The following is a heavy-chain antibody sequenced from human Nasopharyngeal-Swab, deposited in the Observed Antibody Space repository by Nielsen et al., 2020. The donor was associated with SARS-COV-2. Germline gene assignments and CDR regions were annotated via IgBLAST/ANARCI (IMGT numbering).Heavy chain of an antibody. J-gene: IGHJ5*02. CDR3: AKDSGAGFCSGGSCFPTNH. CDR1: GFSFSTYT. V-gene: IGHV3-21*01. D-gene: IGHD2-15*01. CDR2: ISSDSGAK. Sequence: GESLKISCAASGFSFSTYTMNWVRQAPGKGLEWLSSISSDSGAKYHADSVKGRFTISRDNAKNSLYLEMNSLRAEDTAVYYCAKDSGAGFCSGGSCFPTNHWGQGTLVTVSS.